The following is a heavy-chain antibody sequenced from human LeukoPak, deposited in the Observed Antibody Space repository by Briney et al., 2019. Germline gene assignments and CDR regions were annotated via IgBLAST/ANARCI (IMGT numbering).Heavy chain of an antibody. CDR3: AIRGYSYGFEIDY. CDR1: GGTFSSYA. Sequence: SVKVSCKASGGTFSSYAISWVRQAPGQGLEWMGGIIPIFGTANYAQKFQGRVTITTDESTSTAYMELNSLRSEDTAVYYCAIRGYSYGFEIDYWGQGTLVTVSS. CDR2: IIPIFGTA. D-gene: IGHD5-18*01. V-gene: IGHV1-69*05. J-gene: IGHJ4*02.